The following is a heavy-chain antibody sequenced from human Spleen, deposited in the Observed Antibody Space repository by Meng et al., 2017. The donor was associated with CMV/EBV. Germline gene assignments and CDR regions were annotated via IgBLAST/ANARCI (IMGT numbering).Heavy chain of an antibody. CDR1: GYNFTNYY. CDR2: INPNSGGT. CDR3: ARDLQYCGSTSCYDDCFDP. V-gene: IGHV1-2*02. D-gene: IGHD2-2*01. J-gene: IGHJ5*02. Sequence: ASVKVSCKASGYNFTNYYIYWVRQAPGQGLEWMGWINPNSGGTNYAQRFQGRVTMTRDTSISTAYMELSGLTSDDTAVYYCARDLQYCGSTSCYDDCFDPWGQGTLVTVSS.